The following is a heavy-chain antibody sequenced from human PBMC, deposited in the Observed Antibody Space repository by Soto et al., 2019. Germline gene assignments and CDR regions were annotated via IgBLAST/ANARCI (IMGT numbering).Heavy chain of an antibody. CDR3: ARESEDLTSNFDY. Sequence: GGSLRLSCAASGFTFTRYSMNWVRQAPGKGLEWVSSISSTTNDIYYADSMKGRFTVSRDNAKNSVYLEMNSLSAEDTAVYFCARESEDLTSNFDYWGQETLVTVSS. J-gene: IGHJ4*02. V-gene: IGHV3-21*01. CDR1: GFTFTRYS. CDR2: ISSTTNDI.